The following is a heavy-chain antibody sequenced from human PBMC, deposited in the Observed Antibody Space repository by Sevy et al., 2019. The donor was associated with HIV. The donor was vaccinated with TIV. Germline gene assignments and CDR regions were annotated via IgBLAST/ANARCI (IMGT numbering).Heavy chain of an antibody. CDR1: GGSISSYY. Sequence: SETLSLTCTVSGGSISSYYWSWIRQPPGKGLEWIGYIYYSGSTNYNPSLKSRVTISVDTSKNQFSLKLSSVTAADTAVYYRARDNWDGYSFDYWGQGTLVTVSS. V-gene: IGHV4-59*01. J-gene: IGHJ4*02. D-gene: IGHD4-4*01. CDR2: IYYSGST. CDR3: ARDNWDGYSFDY.